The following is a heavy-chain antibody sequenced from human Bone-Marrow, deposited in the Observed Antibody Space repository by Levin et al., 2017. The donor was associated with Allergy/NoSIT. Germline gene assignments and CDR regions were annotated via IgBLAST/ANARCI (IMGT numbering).Heavy chain of an antibody. CDR1: GGSVRSGSYY. V-gene: IGHV4-61*01. D-gene: IGHD6-13*01. CDR3: AKERRAAAVTHNSYYTYCAFEV. CDR2: IYYRGST. Sequence: SQTPSLPCTVPGGSVRSGSYYWSWIRQPPGKGLEWIGYIYYRGSTNYNPSLKSRVPISVDTSKNQFSLKLSSVTSAYTSVYYCAKERRAAAVTHNSYYTYCAFEVWGQGTTVTV. J-gene: IGHJ3*01.